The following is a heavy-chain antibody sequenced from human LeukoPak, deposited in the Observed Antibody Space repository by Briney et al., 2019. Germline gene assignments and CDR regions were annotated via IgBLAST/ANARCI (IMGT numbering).Heavy chain of an antibody. Sequence: GGSLRLSCAASGFTFSSYEMNWVRQAPGKGLEWASYISHGVSTIYYADSVKGRFTISRDNSKNSLYLQMNSLRAEDTAVYYCARVMEYYYYYMDVWGRGTTVTISS. V-gene: IGHV3-48*03. CDR1: GFTFSSYE. D-gene: IGHD3-10*01. J-gene: IGHJ6*03. CDR3: ARVMEYYYYYMDV. CDR2: ISHGVSTI.